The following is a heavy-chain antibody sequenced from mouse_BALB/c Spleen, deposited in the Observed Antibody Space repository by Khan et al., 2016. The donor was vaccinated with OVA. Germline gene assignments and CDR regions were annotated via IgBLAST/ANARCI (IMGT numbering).Heavy chain of an antibody. CDR2: INTYTGEP. J-gene: IGHJ1*01. CDR3: ASGGYWYFDV. V-gene: IGHV9-3-1*01. Sequence: LVESGPEVKKPGETVKISCKASGYSFTNYGMNWVRRAPGKGLKWMGWINTYTGEPTYADDFKGRFAFSLETSASTAYLQINNLKNEDTATYFCASGGYWYFDVWGAGTTVTVSS. CDR1: GYSFTNYG. D-gene: IGHD1-1*02.